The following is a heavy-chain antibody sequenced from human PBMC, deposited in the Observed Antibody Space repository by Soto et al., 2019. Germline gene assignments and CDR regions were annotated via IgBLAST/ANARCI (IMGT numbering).Heavy chain of an antibody. Sequence: QVQLVQSGAEVKKPGSSVKVSCKASGATFSSYAISWVRQAPGQGLDWRGGIIPIFGTANYAQKFQGRVTITADESKSTAYMALRGLRSEDTAVYYCARGGGEDIVVVPAAIYDYYYGMDVWGQGTTVTVSS. J-gene: IGHJ6*02. V-gene: IGHV1-69*01. CDR2: IIPIFGTA. CDR3: ARGGGEDIVVVPAAIYDYYYGMDV. D-gene: IGHD2-2*02. CDR1: GATFSSYA.